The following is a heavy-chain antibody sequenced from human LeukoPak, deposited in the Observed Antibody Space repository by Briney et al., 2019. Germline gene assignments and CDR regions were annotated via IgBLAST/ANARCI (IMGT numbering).Heavy chain of an antibody. CDR1: GFTFSSYA. J-gene: IGHJ4*02. Sequence: PGGSPRLSCAASGFTFSSYAMSWVRQAPGKGLEWVSAISGSGGSTYYADSVKGRFTISRDNSKNTLYLQMNSLRAEDTAVYYCAKDSLPYCSGGSCYVGYWGQGTLVTVSS. CDR3: AKDSLPYCSGGSCYVGY. V-gene: IGHV3-23*01. D-gene: IGHD2-15*01. CDR2: ISGSGGST.